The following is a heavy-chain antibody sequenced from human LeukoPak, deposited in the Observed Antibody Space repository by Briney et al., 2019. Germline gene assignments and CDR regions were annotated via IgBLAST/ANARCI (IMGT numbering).Heavy chain of an antibody. D-gene: IGHD3-10*01. V-gene: IGHV4-34*01. Sequence: SETLSLTCAVYGGSFSGYYWSWIRQPPGKGLEWIGEINHSGSTNYNPSLKSRVTISVDTSKNQFSLKLSSVTAADTAVYYCARDGTYGSGSYHWFDPWGQGTLVTVSS. CDR3: ARDGTYGSGSYHWFDP. CDR1: GGSFSGYY. CDR2: INHSGST. J-gene: IGHJ5*02.